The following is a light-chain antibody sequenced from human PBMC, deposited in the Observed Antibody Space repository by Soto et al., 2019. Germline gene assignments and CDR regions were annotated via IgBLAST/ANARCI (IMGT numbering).Light chain of an antibody. J-gene: IGKJ1*01. CDR2: AAS. Sequence: DIQVTQSPSSLSASVGDRVTITCRASQTISSFLNWYQQKPGKAPRVLIHAASSLQSGVPSRFSGSGSGTDFTLIISSLQPEDLATYYCQQSYSTPWTFGQGTKVDIK. CDR1: QTISSF. CDR3: QQSYSTPWT. V-gene: IGKV1-39*01.